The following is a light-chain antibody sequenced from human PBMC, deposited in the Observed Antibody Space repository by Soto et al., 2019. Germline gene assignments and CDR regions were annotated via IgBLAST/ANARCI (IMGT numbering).Light chain of an antibody. Sequence: EIVLTQSPGTLSLSPGERATLSCRASQSVRSSYLAWYQQKPGQAPSLLIFGASTRATGIPARFSGSGSGTEFTLNISSLQSEDFAVYYCQHYNNWPPGTFGQGTKVDIK. CDR2: GAS. CDR3: QHYNNWPPGT. CDR1: QSVRSSY. J-gene: IGKJ1*01. V-gene: IGKV3-15*01.